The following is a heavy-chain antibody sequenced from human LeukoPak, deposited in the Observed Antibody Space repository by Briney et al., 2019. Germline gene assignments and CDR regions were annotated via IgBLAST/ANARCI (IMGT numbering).Heavy chain of an antibody. CDR2: ISSSSSYI. V-gene: IGHV3-11*06. J-gene: IGHJ3*02. CDR3: ARDRASGPYYYDSSGYSDAFDI. D-gene: IGHD3-22*01. Sequence: LSLTCTVSGGSISSGDYYWRWIRQPPGKGLEWVSSISSSSSYIYYADSVKGRFTISRDNAKNSLYLQMNSLRAEDTAVYYCARDRASGPYYYDSSGYSDAFDIWGQGTMVTVSS. CDR1: GGSISSGDYY.